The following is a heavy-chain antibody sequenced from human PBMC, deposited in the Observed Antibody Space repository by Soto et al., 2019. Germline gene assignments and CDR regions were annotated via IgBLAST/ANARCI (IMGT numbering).Heavy chain of an antibody. J-gene: IGHJ3*02. D-gene: IGHD6-19*01. CDR3: ASGASQASGWYNGAFDI. CDR1: GGSISSGGYY. CDR2: IYYSGST. V-gene: IGHV4-31*03. Sequence: QVQLQESGPGLVKPSQTLSLTCTVSGGSISSGGYYWSWIRQHPGKGLEWIGYIYYSGSTYYNPSLKSRVTISVDTSKNQFSLKLSSVTAADTAVYYCASGASQASGWYNGAFDIWGQGTMVTVSS.